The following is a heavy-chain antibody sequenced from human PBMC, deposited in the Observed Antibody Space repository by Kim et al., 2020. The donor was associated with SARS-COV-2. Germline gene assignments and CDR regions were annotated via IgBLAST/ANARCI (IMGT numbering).Heavy chain of an antibody. V-gene: IGHV1-69*04. CDR3: ARDHHGSGTAWWYFDY. D-gene: IGHD3-10*01. J-gene: IGHJ4*02. Sequence: KFQGRGTITADKPTSTAYMELRSLRSEDTAVYYCARDHHGSGTAWWYFDYWGQGTLVTVSS.